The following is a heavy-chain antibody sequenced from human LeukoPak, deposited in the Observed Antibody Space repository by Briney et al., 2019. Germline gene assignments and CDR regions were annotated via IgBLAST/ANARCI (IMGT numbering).Heavy chain of an antibody. CDR2: ISWNSGSI. J-gene: IGHJ4*02. Sequence: HPGRSLRLSCAASGFTFEDYAMHSVRQAPGKGLEWVSRISWNSGSIGYADSVKGRFTISRDNAKNSLYLQMNSLRAEDMALYYCAKDREAVAGEIDYWGQGTLVTVSS. V-gene: IGHV3-9*03. D-gene: IGHD6-19*01. CDR1: GFTFEDYA. CDR3: AKDREAVAGEIDY.